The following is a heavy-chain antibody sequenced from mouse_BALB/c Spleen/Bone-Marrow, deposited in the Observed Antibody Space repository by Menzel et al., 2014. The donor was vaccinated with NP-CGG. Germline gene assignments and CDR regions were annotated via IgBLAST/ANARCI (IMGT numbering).Heavy chain of an antibody. CDR3: ARWGKLGRGYFDV. J-gene: IGHJ1*01. CDR2: IDPANGNT. Sequence: EVQLQQSGAELVKPGASVKLSCTASGFNIKDTYMHRVKQRPEQGLEWIGRIDPANGNTKYDPKFQGKATITADTSSNTAYLQLGSLTSEDTAVYYCARWGKLGRGYFDVWGAGTTVTVSS. V-gene: IGHV14-3*02. D-gene: IGHD4-1*01. CDR1: GFNIKDTY.